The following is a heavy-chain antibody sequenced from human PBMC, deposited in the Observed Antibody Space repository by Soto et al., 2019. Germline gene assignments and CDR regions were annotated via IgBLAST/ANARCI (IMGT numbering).Heavy chain of an antibody. J-gene: IGHJ5*02. CDR1: GFTFSSYS. V-gene: IGHV3-21*01. CDR2: ISSSSSYI. D-gene: IGHD5-18*01. CDR3: ARAQEYSYVINWFDP. Sequence: PGGSLRLSCAASGFTFSSYSMNWVRQAPGKGLEWVSSISSSSSYIYYADSVKGRFTISRDNAKNSLCLQMNSLRAEDTAVYYCARAQEYSYVINWFDPWGQGTLVTVSS.